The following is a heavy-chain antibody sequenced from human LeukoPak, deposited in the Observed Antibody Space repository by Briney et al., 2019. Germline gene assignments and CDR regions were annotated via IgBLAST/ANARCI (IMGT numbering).Heavy chain of an antibody. CDR2: MNSDGSST. D-gene: IGHD5-24*01. Sequence: GGSLRLSCAASGFSVSSNYMSWVRQTPGKGLVWVSRMNSDGSSTNYADSVKGRFTISRDNAKNTLYLQVNSLRAEDTALYYCARGDGYGVFDYWGQGTLVTVSS. V-gene: IGHV3-74*01. J-gene: IGHJ4*02. CDR1: GFSVSSNY. CDR3: ARGDGYGVFDY.